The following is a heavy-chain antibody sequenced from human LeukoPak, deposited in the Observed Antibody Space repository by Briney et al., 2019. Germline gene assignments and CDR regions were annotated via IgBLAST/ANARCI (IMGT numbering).Heavy chain of an antibody. CDR2: ISAYNGNT. D-gene: IGHD3-9*01. CDR1: GYTFTSYV. V-gene: IGHV1-18*01. J-gene: IGHJ5*02. Sequence: GASVKVSCKASGYTFTSYVISWVRQAPGQGLEWMGWISAYNGNTNYAQKLQGRVTLTTDTSTSTAYMELRSLRSDDTAVYYCARDVRGGSPGRYFNWFDPWGQGTLVTVSS. CDR3: ARDVRGGSPGRYFNWFDP.